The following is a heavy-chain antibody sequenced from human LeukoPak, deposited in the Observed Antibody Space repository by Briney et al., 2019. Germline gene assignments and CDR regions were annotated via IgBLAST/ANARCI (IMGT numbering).Heavy chain of an antibody. D-gene: IGHD3-22*01. Sequence: GGSLRLSCAVSGITLSNYGMSWVRQAPGKGLEWVAGISDRGSRTNYADSVKGRFTISTDHPKNTLYLQMNSLRAENTAVYFCAKRGVVIRVILVGFHKEAYYFDSWGQGALVTVSS. CDR3: AKRGVVIRVILVGFHKEAYYFDS. J-gene: IGHJ4*02. V-gene: IGHV3-23*01. CDR1: GITLSNYG. CDR2: ISDRGSRT.